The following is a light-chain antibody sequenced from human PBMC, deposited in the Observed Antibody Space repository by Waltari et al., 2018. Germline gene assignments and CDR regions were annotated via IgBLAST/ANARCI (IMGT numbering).Light chain of an antibody. CDR2: HAS. CDR3: QQYNRWPPLT. J-gene: IGKJ4*01. Sequence: EVVMTHTPATLSVSPGERATLPCRASQSIATDLAWYQHKPGQAPRLLIYHASTRATAIPTRFRGSGSGTDFTLTISGLQSEDSAVYYCQQYNRWPPLTFGGGTKVEI. V-gene: IGKV3D-15*01. CDR1: QSIATD.